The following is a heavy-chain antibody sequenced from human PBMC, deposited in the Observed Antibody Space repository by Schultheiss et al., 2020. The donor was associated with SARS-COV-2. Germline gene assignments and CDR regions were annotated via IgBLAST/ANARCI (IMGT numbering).Heavy chain of an antibody. D-gene: IGHD4/OR15-4a*01. V-gene: IGHV3-23*01. J-gene: IGHJ4*02. Sequence: GGSLRLSCAASGFTFSSYAMSWVRQAPGKGLEWVSAISGSGGSTYYADSVKGRFTISRDNSKNTLYLQMNSLRAEDTAVYYCAKDYRPNIRHPGYYFDYWGQGTLVTVSS. CDR2: ISGSGGST. CDR1: GFTFSSYA. CDR3: AKDYRPNIRHPGYYFDY.